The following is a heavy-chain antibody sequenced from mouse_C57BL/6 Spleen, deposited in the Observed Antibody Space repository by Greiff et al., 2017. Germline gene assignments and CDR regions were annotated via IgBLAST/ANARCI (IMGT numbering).Heavy chain of an antibody. CDR1: GFTFSSYA. CDR2: ISDGGSYT. D-gene: IGHD1-1*01. V-gene: IGHV5-4*01. J-gene: IGHJ3*01. CDR3: ARDKSVVAREAWFAY. Sequence: EVQVVESGGGLVKPGGSLKLSCAASGFTFSSYAMSWVRQTPEKRLEWVATISDGGSYTYYPDNVKGRFTISRDNAKNNLYLQMSHLKSEDTAMYYCARDKSVVAREAWFAYWGQGTLVTVSA.